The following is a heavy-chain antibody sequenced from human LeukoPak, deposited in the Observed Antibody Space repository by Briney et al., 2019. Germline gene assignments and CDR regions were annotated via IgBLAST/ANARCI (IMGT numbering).Heavy chain of an antibody. CDR2: ISTSGGST. CDR3: ARDYYDGIGYYYEDY. V-gene: IGHV3-23*01. D-gene: IGHD3-22*01. J-gene: IGHJ4*02. Sequence: PGGSLRLSCAASGFTFSSYAMSWVRQAPGKGLEWVSAISTSGGSTYYADSVKGRFTISRDNSKNTLSLQMNSLRAEDTAVYYCARDYYDGIGYYYEDYWGRGTLVTVSS. CDR1: GFTFSSYA.